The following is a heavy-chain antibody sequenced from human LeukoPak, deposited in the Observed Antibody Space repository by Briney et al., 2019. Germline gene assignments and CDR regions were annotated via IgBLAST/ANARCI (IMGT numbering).Heavy chain of an antibody. V-gene: IGHV3-21*01. D-gene: IGHD3-3*01. Sequence: GGSLRLSCAASEFTFSSYSMTWVRQAPGKGLEWVSSISSSSSYIYNADPVKGRFTISRDNAKNSLYLQMNSLRAEDTAVYYCAADFWSALYYMDVWGKGTTVTVSS. CDR1: EFTFSSYS. CDR3: AADFWSALYYMDV. J-gene: IGHJ6*03. CDR2: ISSSSSYI.